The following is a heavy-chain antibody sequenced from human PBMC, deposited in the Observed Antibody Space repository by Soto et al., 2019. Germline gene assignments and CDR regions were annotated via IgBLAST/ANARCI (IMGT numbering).Heavy chain of an antibody. CDR1: GYTFTSYG. J-gene: IGHJ4*02. D-gene: IGHD3-10*01. CDR2: ISAYNGNT. CDR3: ARDDAHYDGSGSYRSYFDY. V-gene: IGHV1-18*01. Sequence: ASVTVSCKASGYTFTSYGSSWVRQAPGQGLEWMGWISAYNGNTNYAQKLQGRVTMTTDTSTSTAYMELRSLRSDDTAVYYCARDDAHYDGSGSYRSYFDYWGQGTLVTVSS.